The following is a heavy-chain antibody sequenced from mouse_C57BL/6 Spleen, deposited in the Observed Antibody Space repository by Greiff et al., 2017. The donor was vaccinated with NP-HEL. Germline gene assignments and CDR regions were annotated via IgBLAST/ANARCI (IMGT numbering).Heavy chain of an antibody. CDR2: IYPGSGST. D-gene: IGHD1-1*01. V-gene: IGHV1-55*01. J-gene: IGHJ4*01. CDR1: GYTFTSYW. CDR3: AKAPYYYGSKGAMDY. Sequence: QVHVKQPGAELVKPGASVKMSCKASGYTFTSYWITWVKQRPGQGLEWIGDIYPGSGSTNYNEKFKSKATLTVDTSSSTAYMQLSSLTSEDSAVYYCAKAPYYYGSKGAMDYWGQGTSVTVSS.